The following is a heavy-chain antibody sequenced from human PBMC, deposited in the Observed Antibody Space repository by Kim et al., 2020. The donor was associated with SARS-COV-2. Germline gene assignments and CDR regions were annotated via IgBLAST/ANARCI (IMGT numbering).Heavy chain of an antibody. V-gene: IGHV4-39*01. J-gene: IGHJ6*02. CDR1: GGSISSSSYY. CDR3: ARHGFVGETFDWLPPYYYGMDV. CDR2: IYYSGST. Sequence: SETLSLTCTVSGGSISSSSYYWGWIRQPPGKGLEWIGSIYYSGSTYYNPSLKSRVTISVDTSKNQFSLKLSSVTAADTAVYYCARHGFVGETFDWLPPYYYGMDVWGQGTTVTVSS. D-gene: IGHD3-9*01.